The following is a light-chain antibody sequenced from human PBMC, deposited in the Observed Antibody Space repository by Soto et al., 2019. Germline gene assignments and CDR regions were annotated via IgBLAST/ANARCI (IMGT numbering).Light chain of an antibody. CDR1: QSVTSNY. V-gene: IGKV3-11*01. CDR2: DAS. J-gene: IGKJ5*01. CDR3: QQRSNWPPF. Sequence: EIVLTQSPGTLSLSPGERATLSCRASQSVTSNYLAWYQQKPGQAPRLLIYDASNRATGIPARFSGSGSGTDFTLTISSLEPEDFAVYYCQQRSNWPPFFGQGTRLEIK.